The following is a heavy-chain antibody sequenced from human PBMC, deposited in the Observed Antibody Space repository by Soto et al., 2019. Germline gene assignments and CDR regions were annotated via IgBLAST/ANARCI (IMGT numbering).Heavy chain of an antibody. CDR2: LYFSGST. J-gene: IGHJ6*03. V-gene: IGHV4-39*01. CDR3: ARHFTKTDYYFYMDV. CDR1: GVSIGSTIYY. Sequence: SETLSLTCTVSGVSIGSTIYYWGWVRQPPGKVLVLIVTLYFSGSTYYNPSLKSRITMSVYTSKNHFSLRLSSVTAADTAVYYCARHFTKTDYYFYMDVWGKGTTVTVSS.